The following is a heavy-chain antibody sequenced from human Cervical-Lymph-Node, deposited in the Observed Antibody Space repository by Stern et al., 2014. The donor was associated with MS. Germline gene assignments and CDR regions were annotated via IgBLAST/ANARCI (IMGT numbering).Heavy chain of an antibody. J-gene: IGHJ5*02. CDR3: ARRHCSSRRCGWFDP. V-gene: IGHV5-51*01. CDR1: GYSFTSYW. Sequence: VQLVQSGAEVKKPGESLKISCKGSGYSFTSYWIRWVRQIPGKGLEWMGCINTGESDTRYRPSFQGQVTISPDKSITTAYLQWSSLKASDTAMYYCARRHCSSRRCGWFDPWGQGTLVTVSS. D-gene: IGHD2-2*01. CDR2: INTGESDT.